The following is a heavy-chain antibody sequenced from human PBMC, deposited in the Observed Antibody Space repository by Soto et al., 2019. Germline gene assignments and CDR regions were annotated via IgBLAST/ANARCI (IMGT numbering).Heavy chain of an antibody. CDR3: ARVRRITIFGVVMRNYYYYGMDV. D-gene: IGHD3-3*01. CDR1: GFTFSSYS. CDR2: ISSSSSYI. V-gene: IGHV3-21*01. Sequence: PVGSLRLSCAASGFTFSSYSMNWVRQAPGKGLEWVSSISSSSSYIYYADSVKGRFTISRDNAKNSLYLQMNSLRAEDTAVYYCARVRRITIFGVVMRNYYYYGMDVWGQGTTVTVS. J-gene: IGHJ6*02.